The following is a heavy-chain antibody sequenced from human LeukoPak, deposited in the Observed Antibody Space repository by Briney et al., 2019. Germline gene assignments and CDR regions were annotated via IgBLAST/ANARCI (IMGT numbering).Heavy chain of an antibody. CDR2: INPSGGST. D-gene: IGHD3-22*01. CDR1: GYTFTGYY. J-gene: IGHJ4*02. Sequence: GASVKVSCKASGYTFTGYYMHWVRQAPGQGLEWMGIINPSGGSTSYAQKFQGRVTMTRDTSTSTVYMELSSLRSEDTAVYYCAREVTEGGYDSSGYFLWRSHLIDYWGQGTLVTVSS. V-gene: IGHV1-46*01. CDR3: AREVTEGGYDSSGYFLWRSHLIDY.